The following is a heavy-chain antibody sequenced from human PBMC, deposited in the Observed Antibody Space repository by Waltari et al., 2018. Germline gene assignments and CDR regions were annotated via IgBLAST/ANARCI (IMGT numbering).Heavy chain of an antibody. CDR1: GITFEEYA. Sequence: EVQLVESGGGLVQPGRSRRLSCTAHGITFEEYAMSWVRQAPGKGVEWVGFIRGKAYGGTTEYAASLKGRFTISRDDFKSIAYLQMNSLKTEDTGVYYCTRDYTGLLRGLYYYYYMDVWGKGTTVTVSS. CDR2: IRGKAYGGTT. D-gene: IGHD1-26*01. J-gene: IGHJ6*03. V-gene: IGHV3-49*04. CDR3: TRDYTGLLRGLYYYYYMDV.